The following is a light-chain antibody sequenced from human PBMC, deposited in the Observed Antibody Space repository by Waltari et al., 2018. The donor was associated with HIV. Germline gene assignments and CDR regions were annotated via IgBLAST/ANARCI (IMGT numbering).Light chain of an antibody. Sequence: DIVMTQSPLSLPVTPGEPASISCRSSQNLLHSNDYNYLDWYLQKPGQSPQLLIYLGSNRASGVPDRFNGSGAGTDFTLKISRVEAEDVGVYYCMQVLQTPQTFGQGTKVEIK. CDR2: LGS. V-gene: IGKV2-28*01. CDR3: MQVLQTPQT. CDR1: QNLLHSNDYNY. J-gene: IGKJ1*01.